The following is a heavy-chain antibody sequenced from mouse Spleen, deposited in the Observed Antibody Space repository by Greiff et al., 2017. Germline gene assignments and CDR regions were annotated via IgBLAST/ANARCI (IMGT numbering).Heavy chain of an antibody. CDR1: GFTFSSYG. D-gene: IGHD4-1*01. V-gene: IGHV5-6*02. Sequence: DVKLVESGGDLVKPGGSLKLSCAASGFTFSSYGMSWVRQTPDKRLEWVATISSGGSYTYYPDSVKGRFTISRDNAKNTLYLQMSSLKSEDTAMYYCARLTGTSFDYWGQGTTLTVSS. CDR2: ISSGGSYT. J-gene: IGHJ2*01. CDR3: ARLTGTSFDY.